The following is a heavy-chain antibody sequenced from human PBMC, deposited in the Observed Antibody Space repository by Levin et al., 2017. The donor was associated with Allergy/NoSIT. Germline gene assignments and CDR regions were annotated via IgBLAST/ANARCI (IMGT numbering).Heavy chain of an antibody. J-gene: IGHJ4*02. V-gene: IGHV3-74*01. CDR2: INSDGSNK. CDR1: GFTFSSYW. CDR3: ARALIVGATSGGDY. D-gene: IGHD1-26*01. Sequence: ETLSLTCAASGFTFSSYWMHWVRQAPGKGLVWVSRINSDGSNKNYADSVKGRFAISRDNAKNTLYLQMNSLRAEDTAVYYCARALIVGATSGGDYWGQGTLVTVSS.